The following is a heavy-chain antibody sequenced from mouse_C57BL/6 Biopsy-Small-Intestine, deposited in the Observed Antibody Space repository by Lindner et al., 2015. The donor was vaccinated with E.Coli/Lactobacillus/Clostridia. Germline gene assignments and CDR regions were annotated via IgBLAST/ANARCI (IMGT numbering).Heavy chain of an antibody. V-gene: IGHV1-81*01. CDR1: GYTFTSYG. D-gene: IGHD1-1*01. J-gene: IGHJ1*03. CDR3: ARDSIVVLSAAFHYNYYMDV. Sequence: SVKVSCKASGYTFTSYGISWVRQAPGQGLEWMGWISAYNGNTNYAQKFQGRVTMTTDTSTSTAYMELRSLRSDDTAVYYCARDSIVVLSAAFHYNYYMDVWGKGTTVTVSS. CDR2: ISAYNGNT.